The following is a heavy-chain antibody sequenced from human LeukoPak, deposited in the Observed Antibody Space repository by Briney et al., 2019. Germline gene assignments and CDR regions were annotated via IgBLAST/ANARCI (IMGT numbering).Heavy chain of an antibody. D-gene: IGHD2-15*01. J-gene: IGHJ6*02. CDR1: GGSISSYY. Sequence: SETLSLTCTVSGGSISSYYWSWIRQPPGKGLEWIGYIYYSESTNYNPSLKSRVTISVDTSKNQFSLKLSSVTAADTAVYYCASLCSGGSCGYYYGMDVWGQGTTVTVSS. CDR3: ASLCSGGSCGYYYGMDV. CDR2: IYYSEST. V-gene: IGHV4-59*08.